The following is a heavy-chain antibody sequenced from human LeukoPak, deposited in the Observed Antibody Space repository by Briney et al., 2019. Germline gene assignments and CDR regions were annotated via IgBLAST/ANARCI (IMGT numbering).Heavy chain of an antibody. Sequence: ASVKVSCKASGYTFTSYYMHWVRQAPGQGLEWMGIINPSGGSTSYAQKFQGRVTVTRDMSTSTVYMELSSLRSEDTAVYYCASLDYGDYAGAFDIWGQGTMVTVSS. CDR3: ASLDYGDYAGAFDI. J-gene: IGHJ3*02. CDR1: GYTFTSYY. V-gene: IGHV1-46*01. D-gene: IGHD4-17*01. CDR2: INPSGGST.